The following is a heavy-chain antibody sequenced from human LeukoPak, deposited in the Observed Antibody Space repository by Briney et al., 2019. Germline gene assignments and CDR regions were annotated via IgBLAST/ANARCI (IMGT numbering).Heavy chain of an antibody. V-gene: IGHV4-34*01. J-gene: IGHJ4*02. CDR1: GGSFSGYY. CDR2: INDSGTT. Sequence: SETLSLTCAVYGGSFSGYYWSWIRQPPGEGLQRIGEINDSGTTNCNPSLKSRVTLSIDTSKNQFSLRLSSVTAADTAFYYCARRLVDSSDAQVGDDWGQGTLVTVSS. D-gene: IGHD3-22*01. CDR3: ARRLVDSSDAQVGDD.